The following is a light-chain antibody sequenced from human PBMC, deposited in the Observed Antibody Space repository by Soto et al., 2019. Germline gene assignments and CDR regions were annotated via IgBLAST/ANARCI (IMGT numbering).Light chain of an antibody. CDR2: DVN. V-gene: IGLV2-14*01. CDR1: SSDIGGYDY. J-gene: IGLJ2*01. Sequence: QSALTQPASVSGSPGQSITLSCTGTSSDIGGYDYVSLYQRHPGKAPKLIIYDVNNRPSGVSNRFSGSKSGNTASLTISGLQAEDEADYYCTSYASRSAHVVFGGGTKLTVL. CDR3: TSYASRSAHVV.